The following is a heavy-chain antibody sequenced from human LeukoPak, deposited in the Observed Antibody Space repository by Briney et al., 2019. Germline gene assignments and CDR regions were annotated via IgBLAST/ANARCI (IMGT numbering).Heavy chain of an antibody. CDR1: GGSISSSNW. CDR3: ARSDTAMVLNYYYYGMDV. V-gene: IGHV4-4*02. J-gene: IGHJ6*02. Sequence: MTSETLSLTCAVSGGSISSSNWWSWVRQPPGKGLEWIGEIYHSGSTNYNPSLKSRVTISVDKSKNQFSLKLSSVTAADTAVYYCARSDTAMVLNYYYYGMDVWGQGTTVTVSS. D-gene: IGHD5-18*01. CDR2: IYHSGST.